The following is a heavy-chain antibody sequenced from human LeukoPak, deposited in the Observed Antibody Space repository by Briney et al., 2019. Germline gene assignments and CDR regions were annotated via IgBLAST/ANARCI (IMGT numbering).Heavy chain of an antibody. CDR3: TRGRLTMT. D-gene: IGHD3-22*01. CDR2: IKEDGSEK. Sequence: GGSLRLSCAASGFTFSSSWMSWVRQAPGKGLEWVANIKEDGSEKCYVEPVKGRFSISRDNAKNSLYLQMNSLRVEDTAVYYCTRGRLTMTWGQGTLGTVSS. V-gene: IGHV3-7*01. J-gene: IGHJ5*02. CDR1: GFTFSSSW.